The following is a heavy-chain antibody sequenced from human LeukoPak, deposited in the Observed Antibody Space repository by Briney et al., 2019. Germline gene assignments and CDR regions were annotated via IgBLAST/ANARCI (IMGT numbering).Heavy chain of an antibody. CDR2: LNSRSTKV. CDR1: GFIFETYT. Sequence: GGSLRLSCAASGFIFETYTMSWVRQAPGKGLEWVSSLNSRSTKVYYADSVKGRFTVSRDNTKNSLYLQMDSLRAEDTAVYFCAKESGDCGADCLAPSDYWGQGTLVTVSS. J-gene: IGHJ4*02. D-gene: IGHD2-21*02. V-gene: IGHV3-21*01. CDR3: AKESGDCGADCLAPSDY.